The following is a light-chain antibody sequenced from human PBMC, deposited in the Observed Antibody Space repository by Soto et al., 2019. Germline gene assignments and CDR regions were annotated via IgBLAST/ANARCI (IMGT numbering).Light chain of an antibody. CDR2: RNN. CDR1: SSNIGSNY. Sequence: QSVLTQPPXASGTPGQRVTISCSGSSSNIGSNYVYWYQQLPGTAPKLLIYRNNQRPSGVPDRFSGSKSGTSASLAISGLRSEDEADYYCAAWDDSLSGPVVFGGGTKVTVL. J-gene: IGLJ2*01. V-gene: IGLV1-47*01. CDR3: AAWDDSLSGPVV.